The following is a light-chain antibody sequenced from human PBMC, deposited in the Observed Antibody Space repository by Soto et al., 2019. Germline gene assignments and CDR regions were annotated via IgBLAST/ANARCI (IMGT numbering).Light chain of an antibody. CDR3: HQYNNWPRT. Sequence: EIVMTQSPATLSVSPGERATLSCRASQSVSSNLAWYQQKPGQAPRLLIYSGSVRATGIPARFSGSGSGTNFTLTISSLQSGDFAIYYCHQYNNWPRTFGQGTKVDIK. CDR1: QSVSSN. CDR2: SGS. V-gene: IGKV3-15*01. J-gene: IGKJ1*01.